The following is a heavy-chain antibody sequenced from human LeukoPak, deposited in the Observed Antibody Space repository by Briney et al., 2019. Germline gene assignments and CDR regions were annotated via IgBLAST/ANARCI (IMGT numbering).Heavy chain of an antibody. D-gene: IGHD6-13*01. CDR1: GFTVSSNY. CDR2: IYSGGST. Sequence: GGSLSLSCAASGFTVSSNYMSWVRQAPGKGLEWVSVIYSGGSTYYADSVKGRFTISRDNSKNTLYLQMSSLRAEDTAVYYCAKGRGSSSYLGDYWGQGTLVTASS. V-gene: IGHV3-53*01. CDR3: AKGRGSSSYLGDY. J-gene: IGHJ4*02.